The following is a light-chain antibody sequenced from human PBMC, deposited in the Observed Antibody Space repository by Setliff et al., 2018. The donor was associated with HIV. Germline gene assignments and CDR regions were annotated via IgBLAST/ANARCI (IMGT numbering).Light chain of an antibody. Sequence: QSVLTQPRSVSGSPGQSVTISCTGTSSDVGGYNYVSWYQQHPGKAPKLMIYDVSKRPSGVPDRFSGSKSGDTASLTISGLQAEDEADYYCCSYAGSYIHVVCCGGTKVTVL. J-gene: IGLJ2*01. CDR3: CSYAGSYIHVV. V-gene: IGLV2-11*01. CDR2: DVS. CDR1: SSDVGGYNY.